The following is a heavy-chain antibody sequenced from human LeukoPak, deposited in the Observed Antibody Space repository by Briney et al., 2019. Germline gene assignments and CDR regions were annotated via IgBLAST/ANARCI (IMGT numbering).Heavy chain of an antibody. D-gene: IGHD2-15*01. CDR2: ISGSGGST. Sequence: PGGSLRLSCAASGFTFSSYAMSWVRQAPGKGLEWVSAISGSGGSTYYADSVKGRFTTSRDNSKNTLYLQMNSLRAEDTAVYYCAKDHCSGGDCYYYYGMDVWGQGTTVTVSS. CDR3: AKDHCSGGDCYYYYGMDV. CDR1: GFTFSSYA. J-gene: IGHJ6*02. V-gene: IGHV3-23*01.